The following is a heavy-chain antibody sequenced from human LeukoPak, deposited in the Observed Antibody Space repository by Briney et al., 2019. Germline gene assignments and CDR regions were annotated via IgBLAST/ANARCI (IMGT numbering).Heavy chain of an antibody. Sequence: GGSLRLSCAASGFTFSSYGMHWVRQAPGKGLEWVAVISYDGSNKYYADSVKGRFTISRDNSKNTLYLQMNSLRAEDTAVYYCAKDVTRITIFGVAYEHWGQGTLVTVSS. V-gene: IGHV3-30*18. CDR3: AKDVTRITIFGVAYEH. CDR2: ISYDGSNK. CDR1: GFTFSSYG. J-gene: IGHJ1*01. D-gene: IGHD3-3*01.